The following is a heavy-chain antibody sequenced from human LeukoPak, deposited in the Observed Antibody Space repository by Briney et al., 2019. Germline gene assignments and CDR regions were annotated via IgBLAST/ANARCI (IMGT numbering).Heavy chain of an antibody. Sequence: RGESLKISCRFSGFDFTRDWSGWVRLIPGKGLEWMGIIFPDDSDTRYSPSFQGQFTLSADKSISTAYLQWRSLKASDTAIYYCARRDPTTVTAFDYWGQGTLVTVSS. CDR2: IFPDDSDT. CDR3: ARRDPTTVTAFDY. CDR1: GFDFTRDW. V-gene: IGHV5-51*01. D-gene: IGHD4-17*01. J-gene: IGHJ4*02.